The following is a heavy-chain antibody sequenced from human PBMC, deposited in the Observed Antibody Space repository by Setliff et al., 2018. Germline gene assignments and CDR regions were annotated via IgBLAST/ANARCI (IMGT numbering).Heavy chain of an antibody. CDR3: ARDGGGYYDSRTFDY. V-gene: IGHV1-3*01. J-gene: IGHJ4*02. D-gene: IGHD3-22*01. CDR1: GYTFTNYA. CDR2: SNVGNDNT. Sequence: ASVKVSCKASGYTFTNYAMHWVRQAPGQRLEWMGWSNVGNDNTKYSQKFQGRVTITRDTSASTVYMELSSLRSEDTAMYYCARDGGGYYDSRTFDYWGQGTRVTVS.